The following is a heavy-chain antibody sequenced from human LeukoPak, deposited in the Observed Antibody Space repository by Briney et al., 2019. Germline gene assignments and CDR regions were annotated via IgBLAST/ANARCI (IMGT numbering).Heavy chain of an antibody. Sequence: ASVKVSCKASGYTFTSYGISWVRQAPGQGLEWMGWISAYNGNTNYAQKLQGRVTMTTDTSTSTAYMELGSLRSDDTAVYYCARDFGGITIFGVVETPNWFDPWGQGTLVTVSS. CDR2: ISAYNGNT. D-gene: IGHD3-3*01. CDR1: GYTFTSYG. V-gene: IGHV1-18*01. J-gene: IGHJ5*02. CDR3: ARDFGGITIFGVVETPNWFDP.